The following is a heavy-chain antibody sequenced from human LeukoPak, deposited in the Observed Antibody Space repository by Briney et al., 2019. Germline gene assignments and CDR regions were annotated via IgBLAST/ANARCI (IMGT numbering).Heavy chain of an antibody. D-gene: IGHD2-2*01. J-gene: IGHJ4*02. CDR3: ARANALYCSSTSCLFDY. V-gene: IGHV1-2*02. CDR2: INPNSGGT. CDR1: GYTFTGYY. Sequence: WASVKVSCKASGYTFTGYYMHWVRQAPGQGLEWMAWINPNSGGTYHAQNFHDRITMTRDTSISTAYMELSRLRSDDTAIYYCARANALYCSSTSCLFDYWGQGTLVTVSS.